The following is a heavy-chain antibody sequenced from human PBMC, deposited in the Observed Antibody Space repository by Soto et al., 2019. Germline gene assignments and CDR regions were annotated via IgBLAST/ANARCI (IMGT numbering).Heavy chain of an antibody. D-gene: IGHD6-19*01. CDR3: ARDAAVAGETDRFDY. V-gene: IGHV4-4*02. J-gene: IGHJ4*02. CDR2: IYQNGHT. CDR1: GGSIKTDGW. Sequence: SETLSLTCAVSGGSIKTDGWWSWIRRPPGKGLEWIGEIYQNGHTNYNPSLKSRLTMSVDKSKNQFSLMLTSVTAADTAMYYCARDAAVAGETDRFDYWGQGILVTVSS.